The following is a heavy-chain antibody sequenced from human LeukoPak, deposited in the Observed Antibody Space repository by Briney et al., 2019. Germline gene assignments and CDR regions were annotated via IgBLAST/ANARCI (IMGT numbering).Heavy chain of an antibody. J-gene: IGHJ4*02. V-gene: IGHV3-21*01. D-gene: IGHD1-26*01. CDR2: ISSSSSYI. Sequence: GGSLRLSCAASGFTFSSYSMNWVRQAPGKGLEWVSSISSSSSYIYYADSVKGRFTISRDNAKNSLYLQMNSLRAEDTAVYYCARGPVGATNYFDYWGQGTLVTVSS. CDR3: ARGPVGATNYFDY. CDR1: GFTFSSYS.